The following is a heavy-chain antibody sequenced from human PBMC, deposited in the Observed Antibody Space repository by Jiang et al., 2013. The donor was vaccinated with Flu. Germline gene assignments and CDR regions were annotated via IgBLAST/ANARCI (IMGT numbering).Heavy chain of an antibody. J-gene: IGHJ4*02. D-gene: IGHD3-22*01. CDR3: ARGRGLGQYYYDS. V-gene: IGHV4-61*02. CDR2: IYTSGST. Sequence: GPGLVKPSQTLSLTCTVSGGSISSDSYYWSWIRQPAGKGLEWIGRIYTSGSTNYNPSLKSRVTISVDTSKNQFSLKLSSVTAADTAVYYCARGRGLGQYYYDSWGQGTWSPS. CDR1: GGSISSDSYY.